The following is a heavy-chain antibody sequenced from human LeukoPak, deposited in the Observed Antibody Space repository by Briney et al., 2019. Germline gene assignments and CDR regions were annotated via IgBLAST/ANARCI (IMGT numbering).Heavy chain of an antibody. CDR3: ARHIFGYYGMDV. CDR2: ISSSGNYM. CDR1: GFTFSIYG. J-gene: IGHJ6*02. D-gene: IGHD3-9*01. V-gene: IGHV3-21*01. Sequence: GGSLRLSCAVSGFTFSIYGINWVRQAPGKGLEWVSSISSSGNYMYYADSVKGRFTISRDNAKNSLSLQMNSLRAEDTAVYYCARHIFGYYGMDVWGQGTTVTVSS.